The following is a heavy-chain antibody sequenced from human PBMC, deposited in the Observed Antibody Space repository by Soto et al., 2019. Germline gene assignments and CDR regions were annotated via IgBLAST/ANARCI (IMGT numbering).Heavy chain of an antibody. CDR3: ARDIGSYAYGEGY. J-gene: IGHJ4*02. V-gene: IGHV4-4*07. CDR1: GGSINSYW. CDR2: VYSSGTT. Sequence: SETLSLTCSVSGGSINSYWWSWIRQPAGKGLEWIGRVYSSGTTDYNLSLNSRATLSVETSKNQFSLKLSSVTAADTAVYYCARDIGSYAYGEGYWGQGIQVTVSS. D-gene: IGHD3-10*01.